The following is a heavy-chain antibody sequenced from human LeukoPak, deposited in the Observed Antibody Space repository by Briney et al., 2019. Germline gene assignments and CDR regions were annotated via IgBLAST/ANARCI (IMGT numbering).Heavy chain of an antibody. CDR1: GYTFTSYY. CDR3: ARDSRFGEYHFDY. D-gene: IGHD3-10*01. CDR2: INPSGGST. V-gene: IGHV1-46*01. J-gene: IGHJ4*02. Sequence: GASVKVSCKASGYTFTSYYMHWVRQAPGQGLEWMGIINPSGGSTSYAQKFQGRVTITADESTSTAYMELSSLRSDDTAVYYCARDSRFGEYHFDYWGQGTLVTVSS.